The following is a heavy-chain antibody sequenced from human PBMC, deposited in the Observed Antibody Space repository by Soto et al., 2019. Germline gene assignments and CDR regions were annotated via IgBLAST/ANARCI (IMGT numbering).Heavy chain of an antibody. Sequence: QVQLVQSGAEVKKPGSSVKVSCKASGGTFSSYAISWVRQAPGQGLEWMGGIIPIFGTANYAQKFQGRVTITADESTSTAYMELSSLRSEDTAVYHCARGDVYYYDSSGYFHYFDYWGQGTLVTVSS. CDR3: ARGDVYYYDSSGYFHYFDY. J-gene: IGHJ4*02. V-gene: IGHV1-69*01. D-gene: IGHD3-22*01. CDR1: GGTFSSYA. CDR2: IIPIFGTA.